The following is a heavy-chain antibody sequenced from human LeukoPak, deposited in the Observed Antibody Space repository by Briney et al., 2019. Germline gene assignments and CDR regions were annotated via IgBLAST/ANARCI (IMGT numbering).Heavy chain of an antibody. Sequence: GGSLRLSCAASGFTFSSYAMHWVRQAPGKGLEWVAVISYDGSNKYYADSVKGRFTISRDNSKNTLYLQMNSLRAEDTAVYYCASLFQTGTYEAFDIWGQGTMVTVSS. CDR3: ASLFQTGTYEAFDI. V-gene: IGHV3-30-3*01. J-gene: IGHJ3*02. CDR2: ISYDGSNK. D-gene: IGHD1-1*01. CDR1: GFTFSSYA.